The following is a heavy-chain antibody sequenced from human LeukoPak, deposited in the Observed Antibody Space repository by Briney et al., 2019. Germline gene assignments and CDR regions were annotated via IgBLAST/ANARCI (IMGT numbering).Heavy chain of an antibody. V-gene: IGHV3-23*01. CDR1: GFTLSAFA. D-gene: IGHD2-21*01. J-gene: IGHJ4*02. Sequence: GGSLRLSCTASGFTLSAFAMSWVRQAPGKGLEWVSGSTGAVEYYASSVKGQFTVSRDESKNTLYLQMNSLGAEDTATYYCARGSDLASYNELEYWGQGTLVTVSS. CDR3: ARGSDLASYNELEY. CDR2: STGAVE.